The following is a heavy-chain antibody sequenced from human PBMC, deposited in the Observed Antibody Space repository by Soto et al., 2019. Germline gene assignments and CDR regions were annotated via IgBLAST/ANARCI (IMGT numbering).Heavy chain of an antibody. CDR3: AKERRIVVPFGWDV. V-gene: IGHV3-23*01. CDR2: TTGSGDHT. D-gene: IGHD2-15*01. CDR1: GFTFRNYA. J-gene: IGHJ6*02. Sequence: EVQLLESGGGLVQPGGSLRLSCAASGFTFRNYALSWVRQAPGTGLGWVSGTTGSGDHTYYADSVKGRFTISKDNSKNPLYPQMQTLTAQDTAVYYCAKERRIVVPFGWDVWAQGTTVTVSS.